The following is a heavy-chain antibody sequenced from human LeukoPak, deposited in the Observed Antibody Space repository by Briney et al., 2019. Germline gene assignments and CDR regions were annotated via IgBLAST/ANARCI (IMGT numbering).Heavy chain of an antibody. CDR3: ARVRYSSGWYYFDY. D-gene: IGHD6-19*01. CDR2: INPNSGGT. CDR1: GHTFTGYY. Sequence: ASVKVSCKASGHTFTGYYMHWVRQAPGQGLEWMGWINPNSGGTNYAQKFQGRVTMTRDTSISTAYMELSRLRSDDTAVYYCARVRYSSGWYYFDYWGQGTLVTVSS. J-gene: IGHJ4*02. V-gene: IGHV1-2*02.